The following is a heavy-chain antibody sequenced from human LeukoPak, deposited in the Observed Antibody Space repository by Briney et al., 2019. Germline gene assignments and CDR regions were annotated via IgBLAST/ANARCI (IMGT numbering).Heavy chain of an antibody. D-gene: IGHD5-24*01. CDR1: GGSISNYY. Sequence: PSETLSLTCTVSGGSISNYYWSWIRQPPGKGLEWIGYFYYSGSTNYNPSLKSRVSISVDTSKNQFSLKLSSVTAADTAVYYCARDLSNYYFDYWGQGTLVTVSS. CDR2: FYYSGST. V-gene: IGHV4-59*12. J-gene: IGHJ4*02. CDR3: ARDLSNYYFDY.